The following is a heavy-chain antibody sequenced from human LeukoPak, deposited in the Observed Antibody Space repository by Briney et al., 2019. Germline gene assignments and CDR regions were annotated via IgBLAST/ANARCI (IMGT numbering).Heavy chain of an antibody. J-gene: IGHJ6*02. V-gene: IGHV1-69*13. CDR3: ARGTYYDSSGFYYYGMDV. CDR1: GYNFITLG. Sequence: SVTVSCKTSGYNFITLGISWVRLAPGQGLEWMGGIIPIFGTANYAQKFQGRVTITADESTSTAYMELSSLRSEDTAVYYCARGTYYDSSGFYYYGMDVWGQGTTVTVSS. CDR2: IIPIFGTA. D-gene: IGHD3-22*01.